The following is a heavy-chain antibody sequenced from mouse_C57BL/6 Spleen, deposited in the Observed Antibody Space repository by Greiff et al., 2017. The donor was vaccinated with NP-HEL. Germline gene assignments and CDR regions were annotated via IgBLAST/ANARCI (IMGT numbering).Heavy chain of an antibody. Sequence: VQLQQSGPELVKPGASVKISCKASGYTFTDYYMNWVKQSHGKSLEWIGDINPNNGGTSYNQKFKGKATLTVDKSSSTAYMELRSLTSEDSAVYYCARGLYYSKFAYWGQGTLVTVSA. CDR1: GYTFTDYY. V-gene: IGHV1-26*01. D-gene: IGHD2-5*01. J-gene: IGHJ3*01. CDR3: ARGLYYSKFAY. CDR2: INPNNGGT.